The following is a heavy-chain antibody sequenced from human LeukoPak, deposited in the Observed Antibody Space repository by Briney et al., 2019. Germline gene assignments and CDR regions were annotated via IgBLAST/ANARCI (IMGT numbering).Heavy chain of an antibody. CDR2: MKQDGSDK. Sequence: GGSLRLSCAASGFTFSSYWMGWVRQAPGKGLEWVANMKQDGSDKYYVDSVKGRFTISRDNAKNSLYLKMNSLRAEDTAVYYCVKVKQQLVRLLGRDTTYYYNYYLDVWGKGTTVTVSS. CDR1: GFTFSSYW. V-gene: IGHV3-7*01. D-gene: IGHD6-13*01. J-gene: IGHJ6*03. CDR3: VKVKQQLVRLLGRDTTYYYNYYLDV.